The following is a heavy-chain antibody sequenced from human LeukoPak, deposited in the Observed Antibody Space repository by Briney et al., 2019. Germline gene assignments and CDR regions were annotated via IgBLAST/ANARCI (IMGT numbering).Heavy chain of an antibody. CDR3: ARERKATITLTVRPSRPKRGGYLDV. CDR1: GGSFTNYN. CDR2: IDHSGTT. Sequence: SDTLSLTCAVYGGSFTNYNWNWIRQPPGKGLEWIGQIDHSGTTNFNSSLESRVTISVDASKNQFSLKLSSVSAADTAVYYCARERKATITLTVRPSRPKRGGYLDVWGKGTTVTVSS. J-gene: IGHJ6*03. D-gene: IGHD1-20*01. V-gene: IGHV4-34*01.